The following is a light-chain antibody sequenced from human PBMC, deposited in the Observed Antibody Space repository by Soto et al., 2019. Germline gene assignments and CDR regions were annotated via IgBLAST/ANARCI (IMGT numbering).Light chain of an antibody. CDR3: LLYSGRAQV. CDR2: STD. V-gene: IGLV7-43*01. CDR1: TGAVTSDSY. J-gene: IGLJ2*01. Sequence: QTVVPQEASLTVSPGGTVTLTCASSTGAVTSDSYPNWIQQKPGQAPRGLIHSTDKKHSWPPARLSGPLLGGKAALTLSGVQPEDEADYYCLLYSGRAQVLGGGTKLTVL.